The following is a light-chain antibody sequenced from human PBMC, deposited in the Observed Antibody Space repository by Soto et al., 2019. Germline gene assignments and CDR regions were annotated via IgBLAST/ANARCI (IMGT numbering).Light chain of an antibody. V-gene: IGKV3-20*01. Sequence: EIVLTQSPGTLSLSPGERATLSCRASQSVSSSYLAWYQQKPGQAPRLLIYGASSRATGIPDRFSGSGSGTDFTLTISRLEPEDFPVYYCHQYGSSFTFGPGTKVDIK. J-gene: IGKJ3*01. CDR2: GAS. CDR1: QSVSSSY. CDR3: HQYGSSFT.